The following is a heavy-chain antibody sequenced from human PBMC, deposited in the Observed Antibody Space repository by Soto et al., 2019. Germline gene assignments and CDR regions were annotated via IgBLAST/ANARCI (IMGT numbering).Heavy chain of an antibody. D-gene: IGHD7-27*01. V-gene: IGHV3-33*01. CDR3: ARKLLTAGAYYFDY. CDR2: IWYDGSNK. J-gene: IGHJ4*02. Sequence: GGSLRLSCAASGFTFSSYGMHWVRQAPGKGLEWVAVIWYDGSNKYYADSVKGRFTISRDNSKDTLYLQMNSLRAEDTAVYYCARKLLTAGAYYFDYWGQGTRVTV. CDR1: GFTFSSYG.